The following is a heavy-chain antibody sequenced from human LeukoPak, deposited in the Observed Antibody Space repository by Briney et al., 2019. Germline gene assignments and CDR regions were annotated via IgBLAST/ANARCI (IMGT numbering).Heavy chain of an antibody. CDR2: ISGSGGST. CDR1: GFTFSSYA. CDR3: AKDSAMGNYDYVWGSYRYSYLDY. D-gene: IGHD3-16*02. V-gene: IGHV3-23*01. J-gene: IGHJ4*02. Sequence: PGGSLRLSCAASGFTFSSYAMSWVRQAPGKGLEWVSAISGSGGSTYYADSVKGRFTISRDNSKNTLYLQMNSLRAEDTAVYYCAKDSAMGNYDYVWGSYRYSYLDYWGQGTLVTVSS.